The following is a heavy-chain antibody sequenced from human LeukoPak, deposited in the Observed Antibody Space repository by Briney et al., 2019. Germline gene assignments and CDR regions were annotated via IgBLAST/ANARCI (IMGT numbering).Heavy chain of an antibody. CDR3: ARGYYYYGMDV. Sequence: PSETLSLTCTVSGGSISSGGYYWSWIRQHPGKGLEWIGEINHSGSTNYNPSLKSRVTISVDTSKNQFSLKLSSVTAADTAVYYCARGYYYYGMDVWGQGTTVTVSS. CDR2: INHSGST. CDR1: GGSISSGGYY. J-gene: IGHJ6*02. V-gene: IGHV4-31*03.